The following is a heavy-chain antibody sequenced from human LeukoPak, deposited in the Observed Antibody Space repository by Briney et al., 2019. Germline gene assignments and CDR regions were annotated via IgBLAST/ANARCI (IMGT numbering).Heavy chain of an antibody. D-gene: IGHD6-13*01. V-gene: IGHV3-21*01. CDR3: ARNHSRSWYRGEYFDY. CDR2: ISSSRSYI. CDR1: GFTFSSYS. J-gene: IGHJ4*02. Sequence: GRSLRLSCAASGFTFSSYSMNSVRQAPGKGLEWVSSISSSRSYIYYADSVKGRFTISRVNAKNSLYMQMNSQRAEDPAVYYCARNHSRSWYRGEYFDYWGQGTLVTVSS.